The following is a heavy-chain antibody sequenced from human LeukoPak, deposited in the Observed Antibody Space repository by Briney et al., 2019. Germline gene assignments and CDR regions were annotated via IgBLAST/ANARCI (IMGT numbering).Heavy chain of an antibody. D-gene: IGHD2-2*01. CDR2: MNPNSGNT. CDR1: GYTFTSYG. CDR3: ARGWGGYCSSTSCYYAFDI. Sequence: ASVKVSCKASGYTFTSYGISWVRQAPGQGLEWMGWMNPNSGNTGYAQKFQGRVTMTRNTSISTAYMELSSLRSEDTAVYYCARGWGGYCSSTSCYYAFDIWGQGTMVTVSS. J-gene: IGHJ3*02. V-gene: IGHV1-8*02.